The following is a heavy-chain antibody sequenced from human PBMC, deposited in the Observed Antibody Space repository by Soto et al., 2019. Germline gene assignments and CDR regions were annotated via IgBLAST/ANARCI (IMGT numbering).Heavy chain of an antibody. CDR2: IYYSGRT. CDR3: ARQRTTVVTQAYFDH. Sequence: SETLSLTCLVSGESISSSSYYWCWIRQPPGKGLEWIGSIYYSGRTYYNPSFKSRVTISIATSKNQFSLKLSSVTATDTAVYYCARQRTTVVTQAYFDHGGQGALV. J-gene: IGHJ4*02. CDR1: GESISSSSYY. V-gene: IGHV4-39*01. D-gene: IGHD2-21*02.